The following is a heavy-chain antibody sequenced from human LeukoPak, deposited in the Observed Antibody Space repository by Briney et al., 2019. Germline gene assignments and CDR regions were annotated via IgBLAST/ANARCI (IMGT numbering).Heavy chain of an antibody. CDR3: ARGGVYSSGSYYLYYFDY. V-gene: IGHV3-30-3*01. Sequence: GGSLRLSCVASGFTFSSYAMHWVRQAPGRGLEWVALISYDGSNKYYADSVKGRFTISRDNSKNTLYLQMNSLRAEDTAVYYCARGGVYSSGSYYLYYFDYWGQGTLVTVSS. CDR1: GFTFSSYA. D-gene: IGHD6-19*01. J-gene: IGHJ4*02. CDR2: ISYDGSNK.